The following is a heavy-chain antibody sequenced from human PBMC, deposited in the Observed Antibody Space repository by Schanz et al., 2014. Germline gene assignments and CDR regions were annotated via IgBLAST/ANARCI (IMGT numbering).Heavy chain of an antibody. CDR2: ISVYNHNK. Sequence: QVQLVQSGAEVKKPGASVRVSCKASGYTSTTYAMSWVRQAPGQGLEWVGWISVYNHNKEYDQKFQGRVTMTTDTSTSTAYMALTDLRSDDTAVYYCARDRRFFDRDDLYYFDSWGQGTLVTVSS. V-gene: IGHV1-18*01. CDR3: ARDRRFFDRDDLYYFDS. D-gene: IGHD3-3*01. CDR1: GYTSTTYA. J-gene: IGHJ4*02.